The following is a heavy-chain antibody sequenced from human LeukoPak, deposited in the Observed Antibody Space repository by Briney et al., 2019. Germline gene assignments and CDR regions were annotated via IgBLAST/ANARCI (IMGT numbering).Heavy chain of an antibody. V-gene: IGHV4-34*01. CDR2: INHSGST. D-gene: IGHD2-15*01. Sequence: PSETLSLTCAVYGGSFSGYYWSWIRQPPGKGLEWIGEINHSGSTNYNPSLKSRVTISVDTSKNQFSLKLSSVTAADTAVYYCAGHCSGGSCFSADVADHTLPIDYWGQGTLVTVSS. CDR3: AGHCSGGSCFSADVADHTLPIDY. J-gene: IGHJ4*02. CDR1: GGSFSGYY.